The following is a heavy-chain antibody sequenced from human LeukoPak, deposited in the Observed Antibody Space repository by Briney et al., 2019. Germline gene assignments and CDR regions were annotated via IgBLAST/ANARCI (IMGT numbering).Heavy chain of an antibody. V-gene: IGHV3-48*01. J-gene: IGHJ4*02. Sequence: LPGGSLTLSCAASGFTFSSYSMNWVRQAPGKGLEWVSYISSSSSTIYYADSVKGRFTISRDNAKNSLYLQMNSLRAEDTAVYYCARREPRMDLDYWGQGTLVTVSS. CDR1: GFTFSSYS. CDR2: ISSSSSTI. D-gene: IGHD1-26*01. CDR3: ARREPRMDLDY.